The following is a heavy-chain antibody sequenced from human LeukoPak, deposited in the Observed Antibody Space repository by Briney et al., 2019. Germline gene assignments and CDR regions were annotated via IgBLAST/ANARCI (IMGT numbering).Heavy chain of an antibody. CDR1: GYTFTSYA. J-gene: IGHJ4*02. Sequence: ASVKVSCKASGYTFTSYAMNWVRQAPGQGLEWMGWINTNTGIPTYAQGFTGRIVFSLDTSVSAAYLQISSLKAEDSVVYYCAKNGLGAVVKTDWGQGTLVTVSS. D-gene: IGHD3-22*01. V-gene: IGHV7-4-1*02. CDR2: INTNTGIP. CDR3: AKNGLGAVVKTD.